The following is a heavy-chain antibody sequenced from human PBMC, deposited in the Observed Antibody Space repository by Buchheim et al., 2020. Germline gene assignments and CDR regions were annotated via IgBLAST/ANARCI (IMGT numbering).Heavy chain of an antibody. CDR2: IKQDGSEK. D-gene: IGHD3/OR15-3a*01. CDR3: ARARDWINFAFDI. Sequence: EVQLVESGGGLVQPGGSLRLSCAASGFTFSNYWMSWVRQAPGKGLEWVANIKQDGSEKYYVDSVKGRLTISRDNAKHSLYLQMNSLRAEDTAVYYCARARDWINFAFDIWGQGT. J-gene: IGHJ3*02. CDR1: GFTFSNYW. V-gene: IGHV3-7*01.